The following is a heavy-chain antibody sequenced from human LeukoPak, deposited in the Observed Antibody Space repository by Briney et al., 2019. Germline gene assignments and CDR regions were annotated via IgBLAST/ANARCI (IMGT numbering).Heavy chain of an antibody. CDR2: MNPNSGNT. V-gene: IGHV1-8*01. J-gene: IGHJ3*02. CDR3: ARCSSGWCAFDI. D-gene: IGHD6-19*01. Sequence: ASVKVSCKASGYTFTSYDINWVRQATGQGLEWMGWMNPNSGNTGYAQKFQGRVTMTRNTSISTAYMELSSLRSEDTAVYYCARCSSGWCAFDIWGQGTMVTVSS. CDR1: GYTFTSYD.